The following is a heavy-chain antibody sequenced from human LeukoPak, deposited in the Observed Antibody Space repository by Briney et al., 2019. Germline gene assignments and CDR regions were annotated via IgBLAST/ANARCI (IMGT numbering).Heavy chain of an antibody. J-gene: IGHJ4*02. CDR1: GGSISSSSYY. CDR3: ARPATYTADDY. D-gene: IGHD3-16*01. V-gene: IGHV4-39*01. Sequence: SETLSLTCTVYGGSISSSSYYWGWIRQPPGKGLEWIGSIYYSGSTYYNPSLKSRVTISVDTSKNQFSLKLSSVTAADTAVYYCARPATYTADDYWGQGPLVTVSS. CDR2: IYYSGST.